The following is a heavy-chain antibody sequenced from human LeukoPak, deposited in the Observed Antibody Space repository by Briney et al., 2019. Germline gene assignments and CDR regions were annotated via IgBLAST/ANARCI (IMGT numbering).Heavy chain of an antibody. J-gene: IGHJ4*02. CDR3: ARGFPPDSSGHYLQGVDY. D-gene: IGHD3-22*01. CDR1: GGTFSSYA. Sequence: ASVKVSCKASGGTFSSYAISWVRLAPGQGHEWMGGIIPIFGTANYAQKFQGRVTITTDESTSTAYMELSSLRSEDTAVYYCARGFPPDSSGHYLQGVDYWGQGTLVTVSS. V-gene: IGHV1-69*05. CDR2: IIPIFGTA.